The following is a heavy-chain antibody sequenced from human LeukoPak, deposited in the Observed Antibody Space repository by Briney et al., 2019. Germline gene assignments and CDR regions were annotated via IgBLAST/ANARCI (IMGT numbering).Heavy chain of an antibody. CDR3: AKGGDDSIDY. J-gene: IGHJ4*02. D-gene: IGHD3-10*01. CDR1: GFTFSNYG. Sequence: GGSLRLSCAASGFTFSNYGMHWVREAPGEGREWVTFIRYDGSNKYYADSVKGRFTISRDNSKNTLYLQMNSLRAEDTAVYYCAKGGDDSIDYWGQGTLVTVSS. CDR2: IRYDGSNK. V-gene: IGHV3-30*02.